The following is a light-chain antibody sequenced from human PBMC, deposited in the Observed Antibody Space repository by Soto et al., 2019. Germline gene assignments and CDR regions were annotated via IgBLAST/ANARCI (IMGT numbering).Light chain of an antibody. CDR3: MQGTHWPYT. CDR1: QGLVDNDGYSY. V-gene: IGKV2-30*01. J-gene: IGKJ2*01. Sequence: VVMTQSPLSMAVTLGEPASVSCRSSQGLVDNDGYSYLSWFHQRPGQSPRGLIYRISNRDSGVPDRISGSGSGTDFTLKISRVEAEDVGVYYCMQGTHWPYTFGQGTHLEI. CDR2: RIS.